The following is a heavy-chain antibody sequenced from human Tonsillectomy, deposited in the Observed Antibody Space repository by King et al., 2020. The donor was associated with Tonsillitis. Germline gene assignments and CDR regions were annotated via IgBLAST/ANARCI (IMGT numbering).Heavy chain of an antibody. V-gene: IGHV4-39*07. CDR2: VYYTGGT. CDR1: GGSISSSAYF. J-gene: IGHJ5*02. Sequence: LQLQESGPGLVKPSETLSLTCTVSGGSISSSAYFWGWIRQPPGKELEWIGSVYYTGGTYYNQSLTSRITISIDTAKNPSSLKLSSVTAADTAVYYCAMRHHRVGGFDTWGQGTLVTVSS. CDR3: AMRHHRVGGFDT. D-gene: IGHD2-15*01.